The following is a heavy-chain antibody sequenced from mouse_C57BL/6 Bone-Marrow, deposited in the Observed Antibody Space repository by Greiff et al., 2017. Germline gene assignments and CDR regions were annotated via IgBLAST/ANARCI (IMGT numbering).Heavy chain of an antibody. D-gene: IGHD2-2*01. Sequence: QVQLQQSGAELARPGASVKLSCKASGYTFTSYGISWVKQRTGQGLEWIGEIYPRSGNTYYNEKFKGKATLTADKSSSPAYMELRSLTSEDSAVYFCARATIMVTTGRFAYWGQGTLVTVSA. CDR3: ARATIMVTTGRFAY. V-gene: IGHV1-81*01. J-gene: IGHJ3*01. CDR1: GYTFTSYG. CDR2: IYPRSGNT.